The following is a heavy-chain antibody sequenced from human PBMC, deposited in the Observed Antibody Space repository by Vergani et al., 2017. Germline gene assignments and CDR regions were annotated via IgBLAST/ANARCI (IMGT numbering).Heavy chain of an antibody. Sequence: QVQLVESGGGVVQPGRSLRLSCAASGFTFSSYAMHWVRQAPGKGLEWVAVISYDGSNKYYADSVKGRFTISRDNSKNTLYLQMNSLRAEDTAVYDCARASPDCGGDCNNDCWGQGTLVAVSS. CDR2: ISYDGSNK. V-gene: IGHV3-30-3*01. CDR1: GFTFSSYA. D-gene: IGHD2-21*01. CDR3: ARASPDCGGDCNNDC. J-gene: IGHJ4*01.